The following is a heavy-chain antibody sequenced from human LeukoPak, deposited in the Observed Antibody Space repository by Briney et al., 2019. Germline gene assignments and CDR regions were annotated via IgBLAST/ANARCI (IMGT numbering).Heavy chain of an antibody. D-gene: IGHD5-24*01. CDR1: GFTFSDYY. J-gene: IGHJ4*02. CDR3: ARDTSEVYNFDYFDY. Sequence: GGSLRLSCAASGFTFSDYYMSWIRQAPGKGLEWVSYISSSGSTIYYADSVKGRFTISRDNAKNSLYLQMNSLGAEDTAVYYCARDTSEVYNFDYFDYWGQGTLVTVSS. V-gene: IGHV3-11*04. CDR2: ISSSGSTI.